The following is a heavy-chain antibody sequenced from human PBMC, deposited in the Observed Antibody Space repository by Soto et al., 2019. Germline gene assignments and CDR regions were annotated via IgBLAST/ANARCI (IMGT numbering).Heavy chain of an antibody. CDR1: GDTFNFYT. CDR3: ATSYGSGSQACDY. CDR2: TNPILSMS. V-gene: IGHV1-69*02. Sequence: QVHLVQSGAELKKPGSSVRVSCKASGDTFNFYTINWVRQAPGLGLEWMGRTNPILSMSNSALNFQGRLNMSADKSTSTAYMDLRSLRSDDTAVYYCATSYGSGSQACDYWGQGALVTVSS. D-gene: IGHD3-10*01. J-gene: IGHJ4*02.